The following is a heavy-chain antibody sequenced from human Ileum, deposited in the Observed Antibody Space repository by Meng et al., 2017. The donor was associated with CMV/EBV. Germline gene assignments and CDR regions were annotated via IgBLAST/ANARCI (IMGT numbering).Heavy chain of an antibody. D-gene: IGHD2-2*03. CDR1: GFTFSDYY. J-gene: IGHJ4*02. V-gene: IGHV3-11*04. Sequence: GGSLRLSCAASGFTFSDYYMSWIRQAPGKGLEWVSYISSSGSTIYYADSVKGRFTISRDNAKNSLYLQMNSLRAEDTAVYYCAKDIRGYWYSLEYWGQGTLVTVSS. CDR3: AKDIRGYWYSLEY. CDR2: ISSSGSTI.